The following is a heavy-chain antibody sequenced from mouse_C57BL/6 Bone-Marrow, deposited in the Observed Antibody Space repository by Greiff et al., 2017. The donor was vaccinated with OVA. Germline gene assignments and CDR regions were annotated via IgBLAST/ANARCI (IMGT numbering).Heavy chain of an antibody. D-gene: IGHD1-3*01. CDR1: GFTFSDYG. Sequence: EVKLMESGGGLVKPGGSLKLSCAASGFTFSDYGMHWVRQAPEQGLEWVAYISSGSSTIYYADTVKGRFTISRDNAKNTLFLQMTSLRSADTAMYYCAIYSPLFDYWGQGTTLTVSS. V-gene: IGHV5-17*01. J-gene: IGHJ2*01. CDR3: AIYSPLFDY. CDR2: ISSGSSTI.